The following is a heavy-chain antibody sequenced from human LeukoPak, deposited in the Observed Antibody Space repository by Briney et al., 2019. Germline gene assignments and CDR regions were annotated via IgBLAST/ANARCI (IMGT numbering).Heavy chain of an antibody. CDR2: ISAYNGNT. Sequence: ASVKVSCKASGYTFSRYGISWVRQAPGQGLEWMGWISAYNGNTDYAQKLQGRVSMTTDTSTNTAYMELRSLTSADTAVYNCARDTTRAPHYYYYYMDVWGKGTTVIVSS. CDR1: GYTFSRYG. CDR3: ARDTTRAPHYYYYYMDV. J-gene: IGHJ6*03. D-gene: IGHD1-1*01. V-gene: IGHV1-18*01.